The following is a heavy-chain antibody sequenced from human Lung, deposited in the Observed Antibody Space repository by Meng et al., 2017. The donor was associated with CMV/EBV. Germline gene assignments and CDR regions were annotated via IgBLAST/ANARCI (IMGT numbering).Heavy chain of an antibody. V-gene: IGHV4-4*02. CDR3: ARGDSSSSSSYFDY. CDR2: IYHSGST. J-gene: IGHJ4*02. Sequence: SGPXSSTFAVSGDSISSSNWWSWVSQPPGKGLEWIGEIYHSGSTNYNPSLKSRVTISVDKSKNQFSLKLSAVTAADTAVYYCARGDSSSSSSYFDYSGQGXLVTVSS. CDR1: GDSISSSNW. D-gene: IGHD6-6*01.